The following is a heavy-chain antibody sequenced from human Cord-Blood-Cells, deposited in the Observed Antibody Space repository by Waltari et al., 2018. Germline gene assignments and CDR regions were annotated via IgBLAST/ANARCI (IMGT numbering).Heavy chain of an antibody. J-gene: IGHJ3*02. Sequence: QVQLQESGPGLVKPSATLSLTCAVPGYSISSGYYWVWLRQPPGKGLEWIGSIYHSGSTYYNPSLKSRVTISVDTSKNQFSLKLSSVTAADTAVYYCARDGPLYYYDSSGYSGAFDIWGQGTMVTVSS. CDR2: IYHSGST. V-gene: IGHV4-38-2*02. CDR1: GYSISSGYY. CDR3: ARDGPLYYYDSSGYSGAFDI. D-gene: IGHD3-22*01.